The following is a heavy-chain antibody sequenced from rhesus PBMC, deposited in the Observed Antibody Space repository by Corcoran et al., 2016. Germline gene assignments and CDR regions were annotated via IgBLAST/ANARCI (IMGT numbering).Heavy chain of an antibody. V-gene: IGHV3S5*01. Sequence: QLVESGGGLVQPGGSLRLSCEASGFTFSRYGMSWVRQAQGKGLEGVSDISNGGGSTYYADSVKGRFTISRDNSKNTFSLQMNSLRAEDTAVYYCAKGRYYYDSGYYKPFDYWGQGVLVTVSS. CDR1: GFTFSRYG. D-gene: IGHD3-28*01. CDR3: AKGRYYYDSGYYKPFDY. CDR2: ISNGGGST. J-gene: IGHJ4*01.